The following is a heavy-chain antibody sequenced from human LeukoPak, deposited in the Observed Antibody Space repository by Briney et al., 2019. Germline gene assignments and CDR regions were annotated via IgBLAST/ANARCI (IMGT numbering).Heavy chain of an antibody. V-gene: IGHV4-59*01. CDR2: IYYSGST. J-gene: IGHJ4*02. CDR1: GGSISSYY. CDR3: ARVSLFYDSSGYYYDYFDY. D-gene: IGHD3-22*01. Sequence: SETLSLTCTVSGGSISSYYWSWIRQPPGKGLEWIGYIYYSGSTNYNPSLKSRVTISVDTSKNQFSLKLSSVTAADTAVYYCARVSLFYDSSGYYYDYFDYWGQGTLVTVSS.